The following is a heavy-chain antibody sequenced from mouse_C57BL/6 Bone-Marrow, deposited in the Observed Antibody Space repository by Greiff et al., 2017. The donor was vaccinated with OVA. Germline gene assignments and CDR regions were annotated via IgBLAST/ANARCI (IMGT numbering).Heavy chain of an antibody. J-gene: IGHJ1*03. Sequence: VQVVESGPGLVAPAQSLSITCTVSGFSLTSYAISWVRQPPGKGLEWLGVIWTGGGTNYNSALKSRLSISKDNSNSQVFLKMNSLQTDDTARYYWSRSTGKNDWYFDVWGTGTTVTVSS. CDR3: SRSTGKNDWYFDV. D-gene: IGHD4-1*01. V-gene: IGHV2-9-1*01. CDR1: GFSLTSYA. CDR2: IWTGGGT.